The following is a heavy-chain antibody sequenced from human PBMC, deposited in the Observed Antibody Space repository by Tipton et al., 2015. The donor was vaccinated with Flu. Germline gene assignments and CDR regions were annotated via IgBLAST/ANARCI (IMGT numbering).Heavy chain of an antibody. CDR2: INPSGGDT. D-gene: IGHD3-22*01. CDR3: ARIDSGLGY. CDR1: GYTFTGHF. Sequence: QVQLVQSGAEVKKPGDSVKVSCKTSGYTFTGHFIHWVRQAPGQGLEWMGWINPSGGDTIYTPKYQGRVTMTRDTSISTDYMELTRLISDDMGVNYCARIDSGLGYWGQEALVTVSS. J-gene: IGHJ4*02. V-gene: IGHV1-2*02.